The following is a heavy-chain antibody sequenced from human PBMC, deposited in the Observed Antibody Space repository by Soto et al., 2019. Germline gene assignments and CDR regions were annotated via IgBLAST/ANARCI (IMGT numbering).Heavy chain of an antibody. CDR1: GYTFTSYG. CDR2: ISAYNGNT. V-gene: IGHV1-18*04. D-gene: IGHD2-2*01. CDR3: ASIGYCSSTSCYGSYYYYYGMGV. J-gene: IGHJ6*02. Sequence: GASVKVSCKASGYTFTSYGISWVRQAPGQGLEWMGWISAYNGNTNYAQKPQGRVTMTTDTSTSTAYMELRSLRSDDTAVYYCASIGYCSSTSCYGSYYYYYGMGVWGQGTTVTVSS.